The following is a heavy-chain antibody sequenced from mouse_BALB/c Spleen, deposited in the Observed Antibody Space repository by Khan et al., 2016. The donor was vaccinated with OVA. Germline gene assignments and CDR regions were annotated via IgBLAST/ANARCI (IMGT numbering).Heavy chain of an antibody. CDR1: GDSITSGY. CDR3: ASSTYRYAFVY. V-gene: IGHV3-8*02. J-gene: IGHJ3*01. Sequence: EVQLVESGPSLVKPSQTLSLTCSVTGDSITSGYWNWIRKFPGNKLEYMGYIIYTGYTYYNPSLKSRISITRHTSKNQYYLQLCSLTDEDTATYYFASSTYRYAFVYWGQATLVTVSA. CDR2: IIYTGYT. D-gene: IGHD2-12*01.